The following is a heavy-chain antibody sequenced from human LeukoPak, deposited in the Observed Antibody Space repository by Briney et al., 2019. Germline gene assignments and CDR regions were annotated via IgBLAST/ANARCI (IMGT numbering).Heavy chain of an antibody. D-gene: IGHD6-13*01. CDR2: IKKDGSET. J-gene: IGHJ4*02. Sequence: GGSLRLSCAASGFIFSTYWMSWVRQAPGKGLEWVANIKKDGSETYYVDSVKGRFTISRDNAKNSLHLQMNSLRAEDTAVYYCASPGVAREGGFDYWGQGTLVTVSS. CDR3: ASPGVAREGGFDY. V-gene: IGHV3-7*01. CDR1: GFIFSTYW.